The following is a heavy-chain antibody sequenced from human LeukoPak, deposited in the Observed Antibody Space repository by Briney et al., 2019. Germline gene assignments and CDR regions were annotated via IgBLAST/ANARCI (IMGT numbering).Heavy chain of an antibody. CDR1: GGSISSSSYY. D-gene: IGHD6-6*01. V-gene: IGHV4-39*07. Sequence: PETLSLTCTVSGGSISSSSYYWGWIRQPPGKGLEWIGSIYYSGSTYYNPSLKSRVTISVDASKNQFSLKLSSVTAADTAVYYCARYSSSSVGWFDPWGQGTLVTVSS. CDR3: ARYSSSSVGWFDP. J-gene: IGHJ5*02. CDR2: IYYSGST.